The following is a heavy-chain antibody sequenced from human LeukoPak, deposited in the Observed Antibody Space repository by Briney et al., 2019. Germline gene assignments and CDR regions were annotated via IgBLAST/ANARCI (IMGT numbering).Heavy chain of an antibody. Sequence: PGGSLRLSCAASGFTFISYAMSWVRQAPGEGREWVSAVSGSGGTTYYADSVRGRFTISRDNSKSTLYLQMNSLRAGDTAVYYCARDPTFGGVIVKNFDYWGQGTLVTVSS. J-gene: IGHJ4*02. CDR3: ARDPTFGGVIVKNFDY. CDR2: VSGSGGTT. V-gene: IGHV3-23*01. D-gene: IGHD3-16*02. CDR1: GFTFISYA.